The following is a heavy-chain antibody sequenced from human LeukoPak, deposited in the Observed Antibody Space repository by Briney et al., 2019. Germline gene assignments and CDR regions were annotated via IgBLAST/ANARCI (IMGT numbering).Heavy chain of an antibody. Sequence: GGSLRLSCAASGFTFSRYWMSWVRQAPGKGLEWVAFIRYDGSNKYYADSVKGRFTISRDNSKNTLYLQMNSLRAEDTAVYYCAKDHRAYCGGDCVDFDYWGQGTLVTVSS. D-gene: IGHD2-21*02. J-gene: IGHJ4*02. CDR3: AKDHRAYCGGDCVDFDY. CDR1: GFTFSRYW. CDR2: IRYDGSNK. V-gene: IGHV3-30*02.